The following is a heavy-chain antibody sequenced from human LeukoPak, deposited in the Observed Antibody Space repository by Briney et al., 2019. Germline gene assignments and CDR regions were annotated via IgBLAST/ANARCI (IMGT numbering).Heavy chain of an antibody. V-gene: IGHV3-21*01. CDR2: ISSSSSYI. J-gene: IGHJ4*02. Sequence: GGSLRLSCAASGFTFSSYSMNWVRQAPGKGLEWVSSISSSSSYIYYADSVKGRFTISRDKAKNSLYMQMNSLRAEDTAVYYCAREDYYDSSGYYLGFWGQGTLVTVSS. CDR1: GFTFSSYS. CDR3: AREDYYDSSGYYLGF. D-gene: IGHD3-22*01.